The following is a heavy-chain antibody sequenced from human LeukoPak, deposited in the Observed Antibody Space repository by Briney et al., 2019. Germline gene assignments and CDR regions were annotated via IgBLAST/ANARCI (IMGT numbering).Heavy chain of an antibody. CDR1: GGSFSGYY. J-gene: IGHJ5*02. CDR3: ARGPAMVRGVNWFDP. Sequence: SETLSLTCAVYGGSFSGYYWSWIRQPPGKGLEWIGEINDSGSTNYNPSLKSRVTISVDTSKNQFSLRLSSVTAADTAVYYCARGPAMVRGVNWFDPWGQGTLVTVSS. CDR2: INDSGST. D-gene: IGHD3-10*01. V-gene: IGHV4-34*01.